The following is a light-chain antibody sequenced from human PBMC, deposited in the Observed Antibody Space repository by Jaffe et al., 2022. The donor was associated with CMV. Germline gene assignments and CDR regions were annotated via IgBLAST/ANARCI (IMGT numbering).Light chain of an antibody. J-gene: IGKJ1*01. V-gene: IGKV3-15*01. CDR1: QSVNTN. Sequence: EIVMTQAPATLAVSPGEGATLSCRATQSVNTNLAWYQQKPGKAPRLLIYGASTRATGVPARFSGSGSGTEFTLTISSLQSEDFAVYYCQQYNYWPPGTFGQGTKVEVK. CDR2: GAS. CDR3: QQYNYWPPGT.